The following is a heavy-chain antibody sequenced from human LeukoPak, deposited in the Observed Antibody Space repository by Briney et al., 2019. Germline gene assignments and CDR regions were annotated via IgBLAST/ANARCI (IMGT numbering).Heavy chain of an antibody. CDR2: IYYGGST. CDR3: ARGSGSYLDAFDI. D-gene: IGHD1-26*01. Sequence: SETLSLTCTVSGGSISSGGYYWSWIRQHPGKGLEWIGYIYYGGSTYYNPSLKSRVTISVDTSKNQFSLKLSSVTAADTAVYYCARGSGSYLDAFDIWGQGTMVTVSS. CDR1: GGSISSGGYY. J-gene: IGHJ3*02. V-gene: IGHV4-31*03.